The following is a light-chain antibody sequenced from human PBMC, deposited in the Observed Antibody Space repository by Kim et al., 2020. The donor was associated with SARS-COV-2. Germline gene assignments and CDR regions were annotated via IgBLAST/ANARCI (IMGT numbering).Light chain of an antibody. Sequence: SVAPGQTASITCSGDKLGNKYACWYQQKPGQPPVLVIYQDSKRPSGIPERFSGSNSGNTATLTIGGTQAMDEADYYCQAWDSSTWVFGGGTQLTVL. CDR1: KLGNKY. V-gene: IGLV3-1*01. CDR2: QDS. CDR3: QAWDSSTWV. J-gene: IGLJ3*02.